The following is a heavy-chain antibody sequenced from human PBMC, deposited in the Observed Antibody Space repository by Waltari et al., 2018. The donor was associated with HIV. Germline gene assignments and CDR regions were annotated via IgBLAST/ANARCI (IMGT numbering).Heavy chain of an antibody. D-gene: IGHD6-19*01. Sequence: QMQLQESGPGLVKPSETLSLTCTVSGGSITSSSNFWGWIRQPPDTGLEWIGSIYHDGSTHYDSTLKDSSLKRRVTISLDTSKNLFSLELTSVTATDTAIYYCASSYTYSVWGAFDTWGQGTMVTVSS. J-gene: IGHJ3*02. CDR3: ASSYTYSVWGAFDT. CDR1: GGSITSSSNF. CDR2: IYHDGST. V-gene: IGHV4-39*02.